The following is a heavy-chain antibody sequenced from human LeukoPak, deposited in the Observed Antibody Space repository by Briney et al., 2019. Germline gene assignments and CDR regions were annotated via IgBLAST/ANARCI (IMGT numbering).Heavy chain of an antibody. J-gene: IGHJ4*02. Sequence: GGSLRLSCVDSGFTFSSFAMSWVRQAPGKGLEWVSDISTSGGHTYYADSVKGRLTISRDDSKNTLYLQMNSLRVDDTAVYYCAKDLGGESDYWGQGTLVTVS. CDR1: GFTFSSFA. D-gene: IGHD3-10*01. CDR2: ISTSGGHT. V-gene: IGHV3-23*01. CDR3: AKDLGGESDY.